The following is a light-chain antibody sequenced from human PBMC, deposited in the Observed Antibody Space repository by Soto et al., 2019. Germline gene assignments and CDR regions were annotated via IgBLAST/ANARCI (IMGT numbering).Light chain of an antibody. V-gene: IGKV4-1*01. CDR2: WAS. Sequence: DIVMTQSPDSLAVSLGERATINCKSSQSVLYTSSNKNPLAWYQQKPGQPPKLLIYWASIRESGVPDRFSGSGSGTDFTLTISSLQAEDVAVYYCQHYHSNPITFGQGTRLEMK. CDR1: QSVLYTSSNKNP. CDR3: QHYHSNPIT. J-gene: IGKJ5*01.